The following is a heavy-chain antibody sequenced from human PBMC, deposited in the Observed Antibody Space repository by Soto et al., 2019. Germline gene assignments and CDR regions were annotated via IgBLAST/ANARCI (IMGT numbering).Heavy chain of an antibody. V-gene: IGHV1-18*01. CDR1: GYTFTSYC. CDR3: ARGRPYYYGSGSYYNVYYFDY. D-gene: IGHD3-10*01. Sequence: GASVKVSCKASGYTFTSYCISWVRQAPGQGLEWMGWISAYNGNTNYAQKLQGRVTMTTDTSTSTAYMELRSLRSDDTAVYYCARGRPYYYGSGSYYNVYYFDYWGQGTLVTVSS. CDR2: ISAYNGNT. J-gene: IGHJ4*02.